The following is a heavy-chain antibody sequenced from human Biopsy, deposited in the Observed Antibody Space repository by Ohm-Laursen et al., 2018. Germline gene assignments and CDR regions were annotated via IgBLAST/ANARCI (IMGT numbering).Heavy chain of an antibody. D-gene: IGHD2-15*01. CDR3: ARRGSGGRSFDY. CDR2: ISNSGNT. V-gene: IGHV4-59*08. CDR1: GDSINSSY. Sequence: GTLSLTWAVSGDSINSSYWSWIRQAPGKGLEWIGSISNSGNTNYNPSLKSRVTISADTSKNQFSLKLGSVTVADTAVFYCARRGSGGRSFDYWGQGSLVTVSS. J-gene: IGHJ4*02.